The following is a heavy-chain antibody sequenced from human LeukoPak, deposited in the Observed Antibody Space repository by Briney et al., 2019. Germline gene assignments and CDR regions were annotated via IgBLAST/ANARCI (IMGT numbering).Heavy chain of an antibody. Sequence: GGSLRLSCAASGFTFSGYGMAWVRQAPGKGLECLSYISPNTYTINYADSVRGRFTISRDNAKNSLYLQMDNLRAEDTAVYYCARGYSGTSYDYWGQGTLVTVSS. CDR2: ISPNTYTI. V-gene: IGHV3-48*01. CDR1: GFTFSGYG. CDR3: ARGYSGTSYDY. D-gene: IGHD1-26*01. J-gene: IGHJ4*02.